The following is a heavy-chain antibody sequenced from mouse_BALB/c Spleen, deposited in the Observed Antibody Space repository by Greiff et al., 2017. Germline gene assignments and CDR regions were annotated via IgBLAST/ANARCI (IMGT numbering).Heavy chain of an antibody. CDR2: INPYNDGT. J-gene: IGHJ4*01. V-gene: IGHV1-14*01. CDR3: ARELGRRDYAIDY. CDR1: GYTFTSYV. D-gene: IGHD4-1*01. Sequence: VQLKQSGPELVKPGASVKMSCKASGYTFTSYVMHWVKQKPGQGLEWIGYINPYNDGTKYNEKFKGKATLTSDKSSSTAYMELSSLTSEDSAVYYCARELGRRDYAIDYWGQGTSVTVSS.